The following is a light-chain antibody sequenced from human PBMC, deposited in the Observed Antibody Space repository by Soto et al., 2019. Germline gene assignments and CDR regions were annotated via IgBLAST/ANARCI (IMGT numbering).Light chain of an antibody. Sequence: QSALTQPASVSGSPGQSITISCTGTSGDIGSYNRVSWYQQHPGKAPKLIIYEVTDRPSGVSNRFSGSKSGNTASLTISGLQAEDEAEYYCSSSTNINQRACVFGTGTKLTVL. CDR2: EVT. V-gene: IGLV2-14*01. J-gene: IGLJ1*01. CDR1: SGDIGSYNR. CDR3: SSSTNINQRACV.